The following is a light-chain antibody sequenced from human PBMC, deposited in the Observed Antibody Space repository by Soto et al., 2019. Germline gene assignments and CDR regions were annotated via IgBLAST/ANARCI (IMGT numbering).Light chain of an antibody. V-gene: IGKV3-15*01. CDR1: QSVSSS. Sequence: EIVLTQSPGTLSLSPGERATLSCRASQSVSSSYIAWYQQKPGQAPRLLIYGASTRATGIPARFSGSGSGTEFTLTISSLQSEDFAVYYCQQYNNWATFSQGTKVDIK. J-gene: IGKJ1*01. CDR3: QQYNNWAT. CDR2: GAS.